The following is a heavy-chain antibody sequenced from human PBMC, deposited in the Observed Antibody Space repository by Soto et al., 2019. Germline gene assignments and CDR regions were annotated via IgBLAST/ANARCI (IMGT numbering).Heavy chain of an antibody. Sequence: QVQLVQSVGEVKRPGASVKVSCKTSCYTFSNYGITWVRQAPGQPLEWLGWISLYSDGTNYAQKFQGRVSMTTDTSTTTAYMELRSLRSDDTAVYYCARVVPGAEAWFGPWGQGPLVTVSS. V-gene: IGHV1-18*01. CDR1: CYTFSNYG. J-gene: IGHJ5*02. CDR2: ISLYSDGT. CDR3: ARVVPGAEAWFGP. D-gene: IGHD2-2*01.